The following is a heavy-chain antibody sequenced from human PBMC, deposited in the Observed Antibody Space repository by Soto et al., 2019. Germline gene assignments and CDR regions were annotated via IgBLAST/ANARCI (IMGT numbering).Heavy chain of an antibody. CDR1: GGSISSYY. V-gene: IGHV4-59*01. CDR3: ARGGYSYGYHYLNY. Sequence: SETLSLTCTVSGGSISSYYWSWIRQPPGKGLEWIGYIYYSGSTNYNPSLKSRVTISVDTSKNQSSLKLSSVTAADTAVYYCARGGYSYGYHYLNYWGQGTLVTVSS. D-gene: IGHD5-18*01. CDR2: IYYSGST. J-gene: IGHJ4*02.